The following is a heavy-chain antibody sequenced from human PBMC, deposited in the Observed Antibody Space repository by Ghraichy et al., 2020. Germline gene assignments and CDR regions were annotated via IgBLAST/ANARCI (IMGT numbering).Heavy chain of an antibody. J-gene: IGHJ5*02. CDR3: VYGGIFGVVIIPES. V-gene: IGHV4-34*01. Sequence: SETLSLTCAVYGGSFSGYYWSWIRQPPGKGLEWIGEINHSGSTNYNPSLKSRVTISVDTSKNQFSLKLSSVTAADTAVYYCVYGGIFGVVIIPESWGQGTLVTVSS. D-gene: IGHD3-3*01. CDR2: INHSGST. CDR1: GGSFSGYY.